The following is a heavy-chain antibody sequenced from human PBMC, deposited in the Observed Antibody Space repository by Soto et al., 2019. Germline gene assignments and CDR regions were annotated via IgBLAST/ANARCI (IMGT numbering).Heavy chain of an antibody. D-gene: IGHD4-17*01. CDR2: IKSKSDSETA. J-gene: IGHJ4*02. CDR1: GLTFNNAW. Sequence: PGGSLRLSCAASGLTFNNAWMSWVRQAPGKGLQWVGRIKSKSDSETADYAAPAKGRFAISRDDSRHTVYLEMNSLETEDTAVYYCTTQSMTTVTYFDFWGQGTQVTVSS. CDR3: TTQSMTTVTYFDF. V-gene: IGHV3-15*01.